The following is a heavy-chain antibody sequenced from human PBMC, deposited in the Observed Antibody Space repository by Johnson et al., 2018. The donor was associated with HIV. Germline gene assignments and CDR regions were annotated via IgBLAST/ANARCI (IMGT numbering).Heavy chain of an antibody. V-gene: IGHV3-30*18. Sequence: QVQLVESGGGVVQPGRSLRLSCAASGFTFSDYGMHWVRQAPGKGLEWVANIKQDGSEKYYADSVKGRFTSSRDNSKNTLYLQMNSLRTEDTAMYYCAKGQSSGYPKDAFDIWGRGTIVTISS. D-gene: IGHD3-22*01. CDR2: IKQDGSEK. J-gene: IGHJ3*02. CDR1: GFTFSDYG. CDR3: AKGQSSGYPKDAFDI.